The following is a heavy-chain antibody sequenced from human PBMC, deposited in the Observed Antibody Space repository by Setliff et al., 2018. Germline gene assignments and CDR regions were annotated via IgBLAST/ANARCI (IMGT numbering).Heavy chain of an antibody. CDR1: GFTFNTYA. CDR3: VRDSPSSLYNFWSGCSDY. V-gene: IGHV3-30*01. J-gene: IGHJ4*02. CDR2: ISYDGINK. D-gene: IGHD3-3*01. Sequence: GESLKISCAASGFTFNTYAMHWVRQAPGKGLEWLAVISYDGINKYYADSVRGRFTTSRDNAKNTLFLQMNSLRTDDTAVFYCVRDSPSSLYNFWSGCSDYWGQGTLVTVSS.